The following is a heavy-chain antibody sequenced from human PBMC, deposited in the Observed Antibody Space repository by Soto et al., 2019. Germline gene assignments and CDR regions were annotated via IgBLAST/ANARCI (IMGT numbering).Heavy chain of an antibody. Sequence: EAQLVESGGGLVQPGGSLRLSCVASDFTFSSHWMTWVRQAPGKGLEWVANIKEDGSEIQLLDSVKGRFNVSRDNAKNSLYLQMNSLRADDTAVFYCARVGDYTSGSSYRAFDMWGQGTMVSVSS. CDR1: DFTFSSHW. V-gene: IGHV3-7*01. CDR2: IKEDGSEI. CDR3: ARVGDYTSGSSYRAFDM. D-gene: IGHD3-10*01. J-gene: IGHJ3*02.